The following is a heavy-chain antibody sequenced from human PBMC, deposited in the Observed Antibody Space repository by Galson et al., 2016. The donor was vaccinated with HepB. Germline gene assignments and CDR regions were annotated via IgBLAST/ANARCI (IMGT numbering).Heavy chain of an antibody. J-gene: IGHJ4*02. D-gene: IGHD1-26*01. V-gene: IGHV3-73*01. CDR3: TRRDSGRPMGYAY. Sequence: SLRLSCAASGFTFSGSAMHWVRQASGKGLEWVGRIRSKTNNYATSYAATGRGRFTISRDDSKNMAYMQMNSLKTEYSALYYCTRRDSGRPMGYAYWGQGTLVTVSS. CDR2: IRSKTNNYAT. CDR1: GFTFSGSA.